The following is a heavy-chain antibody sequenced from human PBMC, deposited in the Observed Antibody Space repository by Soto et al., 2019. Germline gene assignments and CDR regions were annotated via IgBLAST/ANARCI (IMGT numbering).Heavy chain of an antibody. Sequence: QVQLVQSAAEVKKPGASVKVSCKASGGTFSSYTISWVRQAPGQGLEWMGGIIPMFGTGNYAQKFQARVTIIEGESTNTAYMELGSLRSEHTAVYYCARRYCISPSCHYYGLDVWGQGTTVTVSS. CDR2: IIPMFGTG. J-gene: IGHJ6*02. CDR1: GGTFSSYT. V-gene: IGHV1-69*12. D-gene: IGHD2-2*01. CDR3: ARRYCISPSCHYYGLDV.